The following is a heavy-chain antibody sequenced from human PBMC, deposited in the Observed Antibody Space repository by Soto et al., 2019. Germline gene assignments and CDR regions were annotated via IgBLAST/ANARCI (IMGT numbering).Heavy chain of an antibody. J-gene: IGHJ3*02. CDR1: GESFSGYY. CDR3: ARGHSSGWDGAFDI. D-gene: IGHD6-19*01. CDR2: IYYSGST. V-gene: IGHV4-59*08. Sequence: SETLSLTCAVYGESFSGYYWSWIRQPPGKGLEWIGYIYYSGSTNYNPSLESRVTVSLDTSKNQFSLKLSSVSAADSAVYYCARGHSSGWDGAFDIWGQGTMVTVSS.